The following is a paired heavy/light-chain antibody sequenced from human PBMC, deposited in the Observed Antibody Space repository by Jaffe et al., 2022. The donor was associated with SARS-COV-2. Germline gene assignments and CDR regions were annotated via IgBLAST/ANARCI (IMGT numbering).Heavy chain of an antibody. CDR2: INPSGGST. CDR1: GYTFTSYY. V-gene: IGHV1-46*01. J-gene: IGHJ6*02. CDR3: ARDYDSSGFLLGRGRYDLNPKTYGMDV. Sequence: QVQLVQSGAEVKKPGASVKVSCKASGYTFTSYYMHWVRQAPGQGLEWMGIINPSGGSTSYAQKFQGRVTMTRDTSTSTVYMELSSLRSEDTAVYYCARDYDSSGFLLGRGRYDLNPKTYGMDVWGQGTTVTVSS. D-gene: IGHD3-22*01.
Light chain of an antibody. CDR1: KLGDKY. Sequence: SYELTQPPSVSVSPGQTASITCSGDKLGDKYACWYQQKPGQSPVLVIYQDSKRPSGIPERFSGSNSGNTATLTISGTQAMDEADYYCQAWDSTTALVFGGGTKLTVL. V-gene: IGLV3-1*01. CDR3: QAWDSTTALV. J-gene: IGLJ2*01. CDR2: QDS.